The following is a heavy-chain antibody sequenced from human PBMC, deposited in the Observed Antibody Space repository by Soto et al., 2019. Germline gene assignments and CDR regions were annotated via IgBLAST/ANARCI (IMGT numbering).Heavy chain of an antibody. J-gene: IGHJ4*02. CDR1: GYTFTSYA. CDR3: ATSGGGWYLD. V-gene: IGHV1-18*01. D-gene: IGHD6-19*01. CDR2: INAGNGNT. Sequence: GXSVKVSFKASGYTFTSYAISLVRQAPGQGLEWMGWINAGNGNTKVPQKFQGRVTFTRNTSVNTAYIELRSLRSDDTAIYYCATSGGGWYLDWGQGTLVTVSS.